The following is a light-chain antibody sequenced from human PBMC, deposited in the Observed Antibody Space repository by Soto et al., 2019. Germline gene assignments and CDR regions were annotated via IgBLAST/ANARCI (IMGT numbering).Light chain of an antibody. J-gene: IGLJ1*01. CDR3: QVWDRTSNHYV. Sequence: SYELTQPPSVSVAPGQTARITCGGNNIGSKSVHWYQQKPGQAPVLVVYDDSDRPSGIPERFSGSNSGNTATLTISRVEDGDEADYYCQVWDRTSNHYVLGSGNKVTVL. CDR1: NIGSKS. V-gene: IGLV3-21*02. CDR2: DDS.